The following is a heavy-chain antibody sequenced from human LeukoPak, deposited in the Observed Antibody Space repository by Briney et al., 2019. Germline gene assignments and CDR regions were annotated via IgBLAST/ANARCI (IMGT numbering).Heavy chain of an antibody. CDR2: VWYDGSNK. J-gene: IGHJ2*01. CDR1: GFTFSSYG. V-gene: IGHV3-33*01. Sequence: PGGSLRLSCVASGFTFSSYGMHWVRQAPGKGLEWVAVVWYDGSNKYYADSVKGRFTISRDNSKNTLYLQMNSLRAEDTAVYYCARVIAAAGRPNWYFDLWGRGTLVTVSS. D-gene: IGHD6-13*01. CDR3: ARVIAAAGRPNWYFDL.